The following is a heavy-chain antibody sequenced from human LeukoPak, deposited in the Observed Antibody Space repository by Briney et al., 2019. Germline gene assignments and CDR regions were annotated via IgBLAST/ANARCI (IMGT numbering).Heavy chain of an antibody. V-gene: IGHV3-15*07. CDR3: ATGGYDFSY. D-gene: IGHD5-12*01. CDR2: IKTRSDGGTT. J-gene: IGHJ4*02. Sequence: SGGSLRLSCTVSGFTFYNTWMNWVRRAPGKGLEWVGRIKTRSDGGTTDYAAPIKGRFTISRDDSKNTLLLQMNSLKTEDTAVYYCATGGYDFSYWGQGTLVTVSS. CDR1: GFTFYNTW.